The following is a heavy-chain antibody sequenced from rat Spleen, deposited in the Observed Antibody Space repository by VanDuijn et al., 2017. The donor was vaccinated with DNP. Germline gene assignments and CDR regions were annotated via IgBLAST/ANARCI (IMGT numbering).Heavy chain of an antibody. CDR1: GFTFSDYN. J-gene: IGHJ2*01. CDR2: ISHTDDTT. D-gene: IGHD1-10*01. Sequence: EVQLVESGGGLVQPGRSLKLSCAASGFTFSDYNMAWVRQTPKKGLEWVAIISHTDDTTYYPDSVKCRFTISRDNASSALYLQMNSLKSEDTATYFCTREQHDHFDYWGQGVVVTVSS. V-gene: IGHV5S10*01. CDR3: TREQHDHFDY.